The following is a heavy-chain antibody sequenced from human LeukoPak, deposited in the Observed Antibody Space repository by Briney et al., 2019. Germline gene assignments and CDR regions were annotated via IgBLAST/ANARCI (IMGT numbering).Heavy chain of an antibody. J-gene: IGHJ2*01. CDR3: ARVEGVYFDL. Sequence: SETLSLTCTVSGASISSYYWSWIRQPPGKGLEWIGYIYYSGSTNYNPSLKSRVTISVDTSKNQFSLKLSSVTAADTAVYYCARVEGVYFDLWGRGTLVTVSS. V-gene: IGHV4-59*01. CDR2: IYYSGST. CDR1: GASISSYY.